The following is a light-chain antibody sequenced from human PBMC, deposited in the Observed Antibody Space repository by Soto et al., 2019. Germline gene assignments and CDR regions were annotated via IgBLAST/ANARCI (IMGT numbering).Light chain of an antibody. CDR1: SANIGSNT. J-gene: IGLJ3*02. V-gene: IGLV1-44*01. Sequence: QSVLTQPPSASGTPGQRVTISCSGSSANIGSNTVNWYQQLPGTAPKLLIYSNDQRPSGVPDRFSGSKSGTSASLAISGLQSEDEADYSCSAWDDSLRGWVFGGGTQLTVL. CDR2: SND. CDR3: SAWDDSLRGWV.